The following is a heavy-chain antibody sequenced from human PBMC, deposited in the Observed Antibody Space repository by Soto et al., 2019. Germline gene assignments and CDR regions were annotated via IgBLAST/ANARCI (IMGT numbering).Heavy chain of an antibody. D-gene: IGHD5-18*01. CDR1: GFTFSSYS. V-gene: IGHV3-21*01. CDR2: ISSSSSYI. CDR3: ARGRGYSYGWWGY. Sequence: VQLVESGGGVVQPGRSLRLSCAASGFTFSSYSMNWVRQAPGKGLEWVSSISSSSSYIYYADSVKGRFTISRDNAKNSLYLQMNSLRAEDTAVYYCARGRGYSYGWWGYWGQGTLVTVSS. J-gene: IGHJ4*02.